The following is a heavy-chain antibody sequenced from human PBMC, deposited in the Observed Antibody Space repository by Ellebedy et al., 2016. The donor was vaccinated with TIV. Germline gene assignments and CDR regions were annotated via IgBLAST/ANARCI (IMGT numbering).Heavy chain of an antibody. CDR2: IYTSEST. CDR1: GGSISSYY. V-gene: IGHV4-4*07. D-gene: IGHD3-22*01. CDR3: ARRPVVIGNWFDP. J-gene: IGHJ5*02. Sequence: SETLSLTCTVSGGSISSYYWSWIRQPAGKGLEWIGRIYTSESTNYNPSLKSRVTMSLDTSKNQFSLKLNSVTAADTAVYYCARRPVVIGNWFDPWGQGTLVTVSS.